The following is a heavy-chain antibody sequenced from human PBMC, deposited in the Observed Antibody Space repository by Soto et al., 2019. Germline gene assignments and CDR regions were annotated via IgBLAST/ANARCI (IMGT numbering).Heavy chain of an antibody. V-gene: IGHV3-9*01. CDR1: GFTFDDYA. CDR2: ISWNSGSI. D-gene: IGHD6-6*01. J-gene: IGHJ4*02. CDR3: AKYSSSSGVDY. Sequence: EVQLVESGGGLVQPGRSLRLSCAASGFTFDDYAMHWVRQAPGKGLEWVSGISWNSGSIGYADSVKGRFTISRDNAKNSLYLQMNSLRAEDTALYYCAKYSSSSGVDYWGQGTLVTVSS.